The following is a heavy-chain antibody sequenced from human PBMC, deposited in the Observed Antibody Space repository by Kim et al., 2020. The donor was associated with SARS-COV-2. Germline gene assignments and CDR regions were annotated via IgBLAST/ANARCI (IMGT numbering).Heavy chain of an antibody. D-gene: IGHD5-12*01. Sequence: GSLRLSCATSGFTFSNYAMAWVRQAPEKGLQWVAAVSGSGGATYYADSVKGQFTISRDNSKNTLYLQMNSLRAEDTALYYCAKYTGFDTGGFDVWGQGTMVTVSS. CDR1: GFTFSNYA. CDR3: AKYTGFDTGGFDV. J-gene: IGHJ3*01. V-gene: IGHV3-23*01. CDR2: VSGSGGAT.